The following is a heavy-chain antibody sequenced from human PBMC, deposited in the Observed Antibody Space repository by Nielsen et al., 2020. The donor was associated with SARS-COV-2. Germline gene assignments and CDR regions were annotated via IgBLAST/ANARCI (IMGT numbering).Heavy chain of an antibody. CDR2: IYYSGST. V-gene: IGHV4-61*01. D-gene: IGHD4-23*01. CDR1: GGSVSSGSYY. J-gene: IGHJ4*02. CDR3: ATTLGF. Sequence: SETLSLTCTVSGGSVSSGSYYWSWIRQPPGKGLEWIGYIYYSGSTNYNPSLKSRVTISVDTTKNQFSLKVTSVTAADTAVYYCATTLGFWGQGALVTVSS.